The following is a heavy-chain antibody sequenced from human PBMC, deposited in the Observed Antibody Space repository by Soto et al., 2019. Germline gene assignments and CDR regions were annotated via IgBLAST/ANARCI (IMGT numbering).Heavy chain of an antibody. Sequence: QVPLVQSGAEVKKPGASVKVSCKASGYTFIIYGIAWVRQAPGQGLEWMGWISASNGNTNYAQNLQGRVSLTTDTSTSTAYMELRSLRSDDTAVYYCARDCSGGSCYSALDYWGQGTLVTVSS. CDR2: ISASNGNT. CDR1: GYTFIIYG. CDR3: ARDCSGGSCYSALDY. D-gene: IGHD2-15*01. J-gene: IGHJ4*02. V-gene: IGHV1-18*01.